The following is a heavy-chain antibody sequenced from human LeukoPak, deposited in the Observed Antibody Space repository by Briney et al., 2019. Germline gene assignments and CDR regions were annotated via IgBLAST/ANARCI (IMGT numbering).Heavy chain of an antibody. CDR2: ISGSGGNT. CDR3: AQRGPLYSGNYGSPIDY. CDR1: GSTLSSYV. J-gene: IGHJ4*02. V-gene: IGHV3-23*01. D-gene: IGHD1-26*01. Sequence: GGSLRLSCAASGSTLSSYVMSWVRQAPGKGLEWVSAISGSGGNTYYADSVKGRFTISRDNSKNTLYLQMNSLRAEDTAVYYCAQRGPLYSGNYGSPIDYWGQGTLVTVSS.